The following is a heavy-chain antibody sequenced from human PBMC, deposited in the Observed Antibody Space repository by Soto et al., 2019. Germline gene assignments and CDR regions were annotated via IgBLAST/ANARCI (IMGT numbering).Heavy chain of an antibody. CDR3: ATFRDSSSSVDY. CDR1: GGSISSYY. D-gene: IGHD6-6*01. J-gene: IGHJ4*02. CDR2: IYYSGST. Sequence: SETLSLTCTVYGGSISSYYWSWIRQPPGKGLEWIGYIYYSGSTNYNPSLKSRVTISVDTSKNQFSLKLSSVTAADTAVYCCATFRDSSSSVDYWGQGTLVTVSS. V-gene: IGHV4-59*01.